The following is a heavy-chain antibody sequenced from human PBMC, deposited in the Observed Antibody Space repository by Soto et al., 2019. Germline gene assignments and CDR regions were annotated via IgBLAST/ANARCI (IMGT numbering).Heavy chain of an antibody. V-gene: IGHV3-30*18. CDR1: GFTFSSYG. J-gene: IGHJ3*02. D-gene: IGHD5-18*01. CDR2: ISYDGSNK. Sequence: QVQLVESGGCVVQPGRSLRLSCAASGFTFSSYGMHWVRQAPGTGLEWVAVISYDGSNKYYADSVKGRFTISRDNSKNTLYLQMNSLRAEDMVVYYCAKGGLYTAMGPDAFDIRGQGTMVTVSS. CDR3: AKGGLYTAMGPDAFDI.